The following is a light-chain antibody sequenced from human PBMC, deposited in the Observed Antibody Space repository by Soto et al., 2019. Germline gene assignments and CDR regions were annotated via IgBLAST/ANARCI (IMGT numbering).Light chain of an antibody. Sequence: EIVLTQSPATLSLSPGDRATLSCRASQSVSNFLAWYQQRPGQAPRLLIYAVSNRATGIPARFSGSGSGTDFTLTISSLEPEDFAVYYCHQRSNWPPLTFGGGTKVE. CDR1: QSVSNF. V-gene: IGKV3-11*01. CDR2: AVS. J-gene: IGKJ4*01. CDR3: HQRSNWPPLT.